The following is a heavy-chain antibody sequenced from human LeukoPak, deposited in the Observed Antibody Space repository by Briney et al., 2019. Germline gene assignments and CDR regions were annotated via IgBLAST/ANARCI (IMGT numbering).Heavy chain of an antibody. J-gene: IGHJ5*02. Sequence: SETLSLTCTVSGGSISSYYWSWIRQPPGKGLEWIGYIYYSGSTNYNPSLKSRVTISVDTSKNQFSLKLSSVTPEDTAVYYCARSFAIAAAGPSYSWFDPWGQGTLVTVSS. CDR3: ARSFAIAAAGPSYSWFDP. CDR1: GGSISSYY. D-gene: IGHD6-13*01. CDR2: IYYSGST. V-gene: IGHV4-59*12.